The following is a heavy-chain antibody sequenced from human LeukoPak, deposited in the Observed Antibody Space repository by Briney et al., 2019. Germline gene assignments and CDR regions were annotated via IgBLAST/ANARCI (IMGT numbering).Heavy chain of an antibody. CDR3: ARDRGYSGSYLVY. CDR2: ISSSSSYI. J-gene: IGHJ4*02. D-gene: IGHD1-26*01. V-gene: IGHV3-21*01. CDR1: GFTFSSYS. Sequence: GGSLRLSCAASGFTFSSYSMNWVRQAPGKGLEWVSSISSSSSYIYYADSVKGRFTISRDNAKNSLYLQMNSLRAEDTAVYYCARDRGYSGSYLVYWGQGTLVTVSS.